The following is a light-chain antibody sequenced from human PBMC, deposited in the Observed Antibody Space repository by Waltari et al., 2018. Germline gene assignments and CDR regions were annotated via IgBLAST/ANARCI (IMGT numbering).Light chain of an antibody. V-gene: IGKV3-20*01. CDR1: QSVGRY. Sequence: EIVLTQSPGTLSLSPGERATLSCRASQSVGRYLAWYQQKPGQAPRLLIYETSNRATGVPDRCSGSGSGTDFSLTISRLEPDDFAVYYCQKYVNLPATFGQGTKVEIK. CDR3: QKYVNLPAT. J-gene: IGKJ1*01. CDR2: ETS.